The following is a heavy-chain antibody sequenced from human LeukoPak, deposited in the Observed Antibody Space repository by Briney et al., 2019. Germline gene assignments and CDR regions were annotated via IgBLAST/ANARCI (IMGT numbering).Heavy chain of an antibody. CDR1: GFTFSSYG. V-gene: IGHV3-30*18. CDR3: VKESSSGSGSYYDY. Sequence: GGSLRLSCAASGFTFSSYGMHWVRQAPGKGLEWVAVISYDGSNKYYADSVKGRFTISRDNSKNTLYLQMNSLRAEDTAVYYCVKESSSGSGSYYDYWGQGTLVTVSS. D-gene: IGHD3-10*01. J-gene: IGHJ4*02. CDR2: ISYDGSNK.